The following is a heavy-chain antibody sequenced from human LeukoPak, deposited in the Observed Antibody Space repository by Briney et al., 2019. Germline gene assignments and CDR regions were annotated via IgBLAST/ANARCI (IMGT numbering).Heavy chain of an antibody. CDR1: GFTFNKYW. D-gene: IGHD3-10*02. J-gene: IGHJ6*04. Sequence: GGSLRLSCAASGFTFNKYWMSWIRQAPGKGLEWVSYISSSGSTIYYADSVKGRFTISRDNAKNSLYLQMNSLRAEDTAVYYCAELGITMIGGVWGKGTTVTISS. CDR2: ISSSGSTI. V-gene: IGHV3-11*04. CDR3: AELGITMIGGV.